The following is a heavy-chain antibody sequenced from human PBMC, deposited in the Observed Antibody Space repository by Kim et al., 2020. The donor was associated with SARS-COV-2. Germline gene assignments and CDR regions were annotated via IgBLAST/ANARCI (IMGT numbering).Heavy chain of an antibody. Sequence: GGSLRLSCAASGFTFSSYAMSWVRQAPGKGLEWVSAISGSGGSTYYADSVKGRFTISRDNSKNTLYLQMNSLRAEDTAVYYCAKDGPTITMVRGVIITTLYYYYGMDVWGQGTTVTVSS. CDR3: AKDGPTITMVRGVIITTLYYYYGMDV. CDR2: ISGSGGST. CDR1: GFTFSSYA. J-gene: IGHJ6*02. V-gene: IGHV3-23*01. D-gene: IGHD3-10*01.